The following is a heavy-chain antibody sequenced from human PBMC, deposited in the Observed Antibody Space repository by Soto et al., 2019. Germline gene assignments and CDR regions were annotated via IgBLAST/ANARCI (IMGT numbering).Heavy chain of an antibody. Sequence: EVQLVESGGGLVQPGGSLRLSCAASGFTFSIFSMSWVRQAPGKGLEWISYVNDAANDIYYTDSVRGRFTISRDNAKNSLYLQMNSLIDDDTAVYYCVRDRMWEQWLGPHDAFEIWGQGTMVTVS. D-gene: IGHD6-19*01. CDR3: VRDRMWEQWLGPHDAFEI. V-gene: IGHV3-48*02. CDR1: GFTFSIFS. J-gene: IGHJ3*02. CDR2: VNDAANDI.